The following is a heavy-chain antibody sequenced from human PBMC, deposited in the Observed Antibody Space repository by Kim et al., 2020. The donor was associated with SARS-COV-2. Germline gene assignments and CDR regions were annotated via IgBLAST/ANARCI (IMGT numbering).Heavy chain of an antibody. D-gene: IGHD3-10*01. CDR2: IYYSGST. CDR3: ARVVSTMVRYLRFDP. Sequence: SETLSLTCTVSGGSISSYYWSWIRQPPGKGLEWIGYIYYSGSTNYNPSLKSRVTISVDTSKNQFSLKLSSVTAADTAVYYCARVVSTMVRYLRFDPWGQGTLVTVSS. CDR1: GGSISSYY. J-gene: IGHJ5*02. V-gene: IGHV4-59*01.